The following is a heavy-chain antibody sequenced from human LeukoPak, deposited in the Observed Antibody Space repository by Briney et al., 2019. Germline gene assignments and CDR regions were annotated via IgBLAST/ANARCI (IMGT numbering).Heavy chain of an antibody. CDR3: AKALYATDAIDY. J-gene: IGHJ4*02. V-gene: IGHV3-21*01. Sequence: PGRPLRLSCAASGFTFSSFSITWVRQAPGKGLEWVSSISSTSRVIFYADSVKGRFTISRDNAKDSLYLQMNSLRAEDTAVYYCAKALYATDAIDYWGQGTLVTVSS. CDR2: ISSTSRVI. CDR1: GFTFSSFS. D-gene: IGHD2-2*02.